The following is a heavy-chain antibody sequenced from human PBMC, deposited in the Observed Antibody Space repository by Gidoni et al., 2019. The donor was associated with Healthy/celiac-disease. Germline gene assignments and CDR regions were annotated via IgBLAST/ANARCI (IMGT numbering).Heavy chain of an antibody. Sequence: QVQLVQSGAEVKKPGASVKVSCKASGYTFTGYYMHWVRQAPGQGLEWMGWINPNSGGTNYAQKFQGRVTMTRDTSISTAYMELSRLRSDDTAVYYCAREPTVTTWENYYGMDVWGQGTTVTVSS. CDR2: INPNSGGT. J-gene: IGHJ6*02. CDR1: GYTFTGYY. CDR3: AREPTVTTWENYYGMDV. V-gene: IGHV1-2*02. D-gene: IGHD4-17*01.